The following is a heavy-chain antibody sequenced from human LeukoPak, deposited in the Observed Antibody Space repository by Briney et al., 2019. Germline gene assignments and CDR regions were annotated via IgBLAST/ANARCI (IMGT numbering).Heavy chain of an antibody. Sequence: ASVKVSCKASGYTFTGYYMHWVRQAPGQGLEWMGWINPNSGGTNYAQKFQGRVTMTRGTSISTAYMELSRLRSDDTAVYYCATYGGNSEEAFDIWGQGTMVTVSS. CDR2: INPNSGGT. CDR3: ATYGGNSEEAFDI. V-gene: IGHV1-2*02. J-gene: IGHJ3*02. D-gene: IGHD4-23*01. CDR1: GYTFTGYY.